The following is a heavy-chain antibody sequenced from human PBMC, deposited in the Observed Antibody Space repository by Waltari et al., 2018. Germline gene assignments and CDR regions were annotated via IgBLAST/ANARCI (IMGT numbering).Heavy chain of an antibody. V-gene: IGHV3-23*01. D-gene: IGHD3-22*01. CDR2: INCRRSGS. CDR3: AKDADYDSSGYVYDY. J-gene: IGHJ4*02. CDR1: GFTFSTYA. Sequence: EVQLLESGGGLEQRGGSLRLSCAASGFTFSTYAMTWVRQAPGKGLEWVSVINCRRSGSYYADSVKCRFTIPRDNSKNTLYLQMNSLRGEDTAVYYCAKDADYDSSGYVYDYWGQGTLVTVSS.